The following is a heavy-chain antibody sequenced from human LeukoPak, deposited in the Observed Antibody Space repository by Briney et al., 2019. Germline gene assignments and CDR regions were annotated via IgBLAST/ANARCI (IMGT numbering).Heavy chain of an antibody. D-gene: IGHD3-3*01. CDR2: ISVYNGNT. CDR3: ARIRGITIFGVLGADNHGLDV. CDR1: GYTFTSYD. Sequence: ASVKVSCKASGYTFTSYDISWVRQAPGQGLEWMGWISVYNGNTNYVQKFQGRVTMTTDTSRSTVYMELRSLKSDDTAVYYCARIRGITIFGVLGADNHGLDVWGQGTTVTVSS. J-gene: IGHJ6*02. V-gene: IGHV1-18*01.